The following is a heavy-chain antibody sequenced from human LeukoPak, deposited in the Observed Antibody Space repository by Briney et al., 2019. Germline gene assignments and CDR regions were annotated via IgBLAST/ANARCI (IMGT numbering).Heavy chain of an antibody. J-gene: IGHJ5*02. CDR1: GNSFTGYG. V-gene: IGHV1-18*01. CDR3: ARAPRCNTNTCNSWFDP. CDR2: INVNT. D-gene: IGHD2/OR15-2a*01. Sequence: ASVKVSCKASGNSFTGYGISWVRQAPGQGVEWMGWINVNTKYAQKFQGRVSLTTDTSTTTAYIELRSLRSDDTAVYYCARAPRCNTNTCNSWFDPWGQGTLVTVSS.